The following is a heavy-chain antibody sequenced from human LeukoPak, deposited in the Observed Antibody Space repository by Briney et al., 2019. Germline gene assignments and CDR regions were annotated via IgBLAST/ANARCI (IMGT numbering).Heavy chain of an antibody. CDR3: ARGARRGLLRNYDSSGPFDY. Sequence: GASVQVSCKASGYTFTGYYMHWVRQAPGQGLEGMGIINPSGGSTSYAQKFQGRVTMTRDTSTSTVYMELSSLRSEDTAVYYCARGARRGLLRNYDSSGPFDYWGQGTLVNVSS. CDR2: INPSGGST. CDR1: GYTFTGYY. D-gene: IGHD3-22*01. J-gene: IGHJ4*02. V-gene: IGHV1-46*01.